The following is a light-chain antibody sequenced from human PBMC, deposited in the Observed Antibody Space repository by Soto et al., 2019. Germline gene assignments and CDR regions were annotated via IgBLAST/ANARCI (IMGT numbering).Light chain of an antibody. CDR3: QQRSNWPPIT. V-gene: IGKV3-11*01. CDR2: DAS. Sequence: EIVLTQSPATLSLSPGERATLACRASQGVSSYLAWYQQKPGQAPRLLIYDASNRATGIPARFSGSGSGTDFTLTISSLEPEAFAVYYCQQRSNWPPITFGQGTRLEIK. CDR1: QGVSSY. J-gene: IGKJ5*01.